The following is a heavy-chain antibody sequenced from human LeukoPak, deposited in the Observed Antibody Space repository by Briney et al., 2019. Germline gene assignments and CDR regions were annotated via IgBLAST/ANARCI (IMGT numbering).Heavy chain of an antibody. CDR1: GGSISRSY. Sequence: SETLSLTCTVSGGSISRSYWTWIRQPPGKGLEWIGYISYSGSTNYNPSLRSRLTISVDTSKNQFSLKLSSMAAADTAVYYCARDGSNYGVFDYWGQGTLVTVSS. V-gene: IGHV4-59*01. CDR2: ISYSGST. J-gene: IGHJ4*02. D-gene: IGHD5-24*01. CDR3: ARDGSNYGVFDY.